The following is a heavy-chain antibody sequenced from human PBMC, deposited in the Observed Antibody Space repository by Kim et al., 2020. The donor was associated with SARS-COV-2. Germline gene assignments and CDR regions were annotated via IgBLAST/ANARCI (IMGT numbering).Heavy chain of an antibody. CDR3: ASLIIGY. J-gene: IGHJ4*02. CDR2: RGSTL. Sequence: RGSTLNYASSVKGRLTNSRDNAKNSLYLQMNRLRAGDTAVYYCASLIIGYWGQGTLVTVSS. V-gene: IGHV3-11*04.